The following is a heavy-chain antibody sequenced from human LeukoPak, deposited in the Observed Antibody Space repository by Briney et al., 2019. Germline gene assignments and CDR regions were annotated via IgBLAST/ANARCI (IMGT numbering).Heavy chain of an antibody. CDR1: GDSISSYY. J-gene: IGHJ5*02. Sequence: SETLSLTCTVSGDSISSYYWSWIRQPPGKGLEWIGYIYYSGSTNYNPSLKSRVTISVDTSKNQFSLKLSSVTAADTAVYYCASNTLYYDSSGYLTLGFDPWGQGTLVTVSS. V-gene: IGHV4-59*01. D-gene: IGHD3-22*01. CDR3: ASNTLYYDSSGYLTLGFDP. CDR2: IYYSGST.